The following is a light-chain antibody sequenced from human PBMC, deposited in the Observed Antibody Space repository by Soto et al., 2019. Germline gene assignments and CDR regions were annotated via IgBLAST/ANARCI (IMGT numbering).Light chain of an antibody. CDR2: DVS. Sequence: QSALTQPASVSGSPGQSITISCTGTSSDVGGYNYVSWYQQHPGKAPKFMIYDVSSRPSGVSNRFSGSKSGNTAFLTISGLQAEDEADYYCCSYTTSNTRQIVFGTGTKVTVL. J-gene: IGLJ1*01. CDR3: CSYTTSNTRQIV. V-gene: IGLV2-14*03. CDR1: SSDVGGYNY.